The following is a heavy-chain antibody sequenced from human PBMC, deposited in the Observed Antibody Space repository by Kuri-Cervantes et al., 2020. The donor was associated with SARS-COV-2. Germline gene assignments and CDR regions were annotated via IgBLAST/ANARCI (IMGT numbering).Heavy chain of an antibody. Sequence: ASVKVSCKASGYIFTEYYMHWVRQAPGQGLEWMGWINPNSGGTNYTQRFQGRVTMTRDTSISTAYMELSRLRSDDTAVYYCARGGLAVAGRVLFDPWGQGTLVTVSS. CDR1: GYIFTEYY. V-gene: IGHV1-2*02. CDR2: INPNSGGT. D-gene: IGHD6-19*01. J-gene: IGHJ5*02. CDR3: ARGGLAVAGRVLFDP.